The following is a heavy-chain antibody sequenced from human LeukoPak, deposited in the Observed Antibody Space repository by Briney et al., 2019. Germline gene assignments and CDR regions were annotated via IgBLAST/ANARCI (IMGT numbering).Heavy chain of an antibody. Sequence: GGSLRLSCAAAGFTFNRNAISWVRQAPGKGLEWVSTIGGSGDKTFYADSVKGRFTISRDNSKNMVHLQMNSLTGEDTALYYCVRRGDASSGWGDHDFWGQGALVTVSS. V-gene: IGHV3-23*01. CDR3: VRRGDASSGWGDHDF. J-gene: IGHJ4*02. CDR2: IGGSGDKT. CDR1: GFTFNRNA. D-gene: IGHD6-19*01.